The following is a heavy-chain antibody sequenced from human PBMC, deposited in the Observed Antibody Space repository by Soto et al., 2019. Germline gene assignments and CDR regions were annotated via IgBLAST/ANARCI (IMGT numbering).Heavy chain of an antibody. CDR2: ISAYNGNT. CDR3: ARDFADYYDSSGYYADY. D-gene: IGHD3-22*01. CDR1: GYTFTSYG. Sequence: ASVKVSCKASGYTFTSYGISWVRQAPGQGLEWMGWISAYNGNTNYAQKLQGRATMTTDTSTSTAYVELRSLRSDDTAVYYCARDFADYYDSSGYYADYWGQGTLVTVSS. V-gene: IGHV1-18*01. J-gene: IGHJ4*02.